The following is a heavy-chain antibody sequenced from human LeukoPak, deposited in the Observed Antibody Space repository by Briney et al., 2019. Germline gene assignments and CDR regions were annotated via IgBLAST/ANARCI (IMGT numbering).Heavy chain of an antibody. Sequence: GGSLRLSCAASGFTFSSYSMNWVRQAPGKGLEWVSSISRSGSYIYYADSLNGRFTISRDNAKNSLYLQMNSLRAEDTAIYYCARGHSGGSCYDYWGQGTLVTVSS. V-gene: IGHV3-21*01. CDR2: ISRSGSYI. J-gene: IGHJ4*02. CDR3: ARGHSGGSCYDY. CDR1: GFTFSSYS. D-gene: IGHD2-15*01.